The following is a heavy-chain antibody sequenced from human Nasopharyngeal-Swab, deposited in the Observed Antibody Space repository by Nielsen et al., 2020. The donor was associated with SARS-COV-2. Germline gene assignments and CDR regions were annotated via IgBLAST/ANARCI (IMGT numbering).Heavy chain of an antibody. V-gene: IGHV3-30*04. CDR3: AKDLFSWIAARPFTPVDY. J-gene: IGHJ4*02. CDR1: GFTFSSYA. D-gene: IGHD6-6*01. Sequence: GESLKISCAASGFTFSSYAMHWVRQAPGKGLEWVAVISYDGSNKYYADSVKGRFTISRDNSKNTLYLQMNSLRAEDTAVYYCAKDLFSWIAARPFTPVDYWGQGTLVTVSS. CDR2: ISYDGSNK.